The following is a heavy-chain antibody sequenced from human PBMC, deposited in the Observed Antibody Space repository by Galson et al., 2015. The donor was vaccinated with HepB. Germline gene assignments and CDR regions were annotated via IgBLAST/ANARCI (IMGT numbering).Heavy chain of an antibody. CDR2: INPTGGST. CDR3: AGESGSSSRYFDY. D-gene: IGHD3-3*01. J-gene: IGHJ4*02. V-gene: IGHV1-46*03. Sequence: IHWVRQVPGQGLEWMGIINPTGGSTTYTQKFQGRVTMTRDRSAGTVYMELSSLRSEDTAVYYCAGESGSSSRYFDYWGQGTLVTVSS.